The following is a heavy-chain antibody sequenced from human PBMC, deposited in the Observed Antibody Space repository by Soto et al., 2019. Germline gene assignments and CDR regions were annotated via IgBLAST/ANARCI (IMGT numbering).Heavy chain of an antibody. CDR2: ISGSGSPI. CDR3: ARGNYNWNYDY. CDR1: GDSFTEYN. Sequence: GAPRHSCAAPGDSFTEYNTSCRCQAPGKGLEWVSYISGSGSPIYFADSVKGRFTISRDNAKNSMYLQMNSLRAEDTAVYYCARGNYNWNYDYWGQGTLVTVSS. D-gene: IGHD1-7*01. J-gene: IGHJ4*02. V-gene: IGHV3-11*01.